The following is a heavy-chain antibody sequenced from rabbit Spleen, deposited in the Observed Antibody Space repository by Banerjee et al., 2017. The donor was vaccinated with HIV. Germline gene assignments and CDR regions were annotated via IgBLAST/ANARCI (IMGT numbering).Heavy chain of an antibody. V-gene: IGHV1S45*01. CDR2: IYAGSSGST. CDR1: GFSFSNGYY. D-gene: IGHD1-1*01. CDR3: ARDLVSVIGWNFNL. J-gene: IGHJ4*01. Sequence: QEQLEESGGDLVKLGASLTLTCTASGFSFSNGYYMCWVRQAPGKGLEWIACIYAGSSGSTYYASWAKGRFTISKTSSTTVTLQMTSLTAADTATYFCARDLVSVIGWNFNLWGPGTLVTVS.